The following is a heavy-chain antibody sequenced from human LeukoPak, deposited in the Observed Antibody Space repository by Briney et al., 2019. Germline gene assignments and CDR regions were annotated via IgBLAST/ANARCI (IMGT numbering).Heavy chain of an antibody. V-gene: IGHV3-73*01. J-gene: IGHJ6*02. CDR3: EVNPSYGVDV. CDR1: GFTFSGTA. CDR2: IRSKTNDYAT. Sequence: RGSLRLSCVTSGFTFSGTAMHWVRQAPGKGLEWVGRIRSKTNDYATSYAASVKGRFTISRDDSKNTVYLQMNRLNTDDTAVYYCEVNPSYGVDVWGQGTTVFVSS.